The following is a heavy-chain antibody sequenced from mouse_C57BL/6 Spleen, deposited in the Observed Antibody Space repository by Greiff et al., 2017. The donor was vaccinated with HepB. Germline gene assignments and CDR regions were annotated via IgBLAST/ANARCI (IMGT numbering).Heavy chain of an antibody. CDR3: AKIPYGYNPMDY. CDR1: GFSLTSYG. Sequence: VKLMESGPGLVQPSQSLSITCTVSGFSLTSYGVHWVRQSPGKGLEWLGVIWRGGSTDYNAAFMSRLSITKDNSKSQVFFKMNSLQADDTAIYYCAKIPYGYNPMDYWGQGTSVTVSS. J-gene: IGHJ4*01. V-gene: IGHV2-5*01. CDR2: IWRGGST. D-gene: IGHD1-1*02.